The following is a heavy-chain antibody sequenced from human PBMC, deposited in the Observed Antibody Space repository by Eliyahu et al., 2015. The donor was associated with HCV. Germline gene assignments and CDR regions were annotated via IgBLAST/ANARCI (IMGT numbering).Heavy chain of an antibody. CDR3: ARGTEYSSSFDY. Sequence: QVQLQQWGAGLLKPSETLSLTCAVYGGSFSGYYWSWIRQPPGKGLEWIGEINHSGSTNYNPSLKSRVTISVDTSKNQFSLKLSSVTAADTAVYYCARGTEYSSSFDYWGQGTLVTVSS. J-gene: IGHJ4*02. CDR1: GGSFSGYY. D-gene: IGHD6-6*01. V-gene: IGHV4-34*01. CDR2: INHSGST.